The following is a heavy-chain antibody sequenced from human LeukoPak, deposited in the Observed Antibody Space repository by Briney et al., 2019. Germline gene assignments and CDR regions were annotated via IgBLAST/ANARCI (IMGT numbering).Heavy chain of an antibody. D-gene: IGHD2-15*01. CDR2: IRSKAFGETA. CDR3: TRDRGSSTLGDY. Sequence: PGGSLRLSCAASGFIFSNYGMNWVRQAPGKGLEWVGFIRSKAFGETAEYAASVKGRFTISRDDSKSIAYLQMNSLKTEDTAVYYCTRDRGSSTLGDYWGQGTLVTVSS. J-gene: IGHJ4*02. CDR1: GFIFSNYG. V-gene: IGHV3-49*04.